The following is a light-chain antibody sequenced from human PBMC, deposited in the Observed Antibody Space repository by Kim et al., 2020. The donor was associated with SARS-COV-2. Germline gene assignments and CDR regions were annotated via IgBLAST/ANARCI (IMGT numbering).Light chain of an antibody. V-gene: IGKV3-20*01. CDR1: ESVKSSY. J-gene: IGKJ4*01. CDR2: GAT. Sequence: LSPGERATRDCRTSESVKSSYSAWYQQKRGQPPRLLIYGATSRATGIPDRFSGSGSGTNFTLTISRLEPEDFAVYYCQQYGTSFIFGGGTKVDIK. CDR3: QQYGTSFI.